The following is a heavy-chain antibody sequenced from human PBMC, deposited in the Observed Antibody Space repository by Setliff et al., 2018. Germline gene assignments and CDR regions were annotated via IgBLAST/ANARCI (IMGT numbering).Heavy chain of an antibody. J-gene: IGHJ6*03. CDR3: AREGMDTRSSTDYRYYMDV. CDR2: TITIFGST. Sequence: SVKVSCKAAGGTFSSYGISWVRQAPGQGLEWMGWTITIFGSTNYAQKFQDRVTIITDESTSTAYMELRGLRTEDTAVYYCAREGMDTRSSTDYRYYMDVWGKGTTVTVSS. D-gene: IGHD5-18*01. CDR1: GGTFSSYG. V-gene: IGHV1-69*05.